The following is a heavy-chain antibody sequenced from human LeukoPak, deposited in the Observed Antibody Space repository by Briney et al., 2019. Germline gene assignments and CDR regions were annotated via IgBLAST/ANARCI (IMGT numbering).Heavy chain of an antibody. CDR3: ARDVEGYRSRTFDY. Sequence: PGGSLRLSCAASGFTFSSYWMSWVRQAPGKRLEWVANIKQDGSEKYYVDSVKGRFTISRDNAKNSLYLQMNSLRAEDTAVYYCARDVEGYRSRTFDYWGQGTLVTVSS. D-gene: IGHD3-10*01. CDR2: IKQDGSEK. CDR1: GFTFSSYW. V-gene: IGHV3-7*03. J-gene: IGHJ4*02.